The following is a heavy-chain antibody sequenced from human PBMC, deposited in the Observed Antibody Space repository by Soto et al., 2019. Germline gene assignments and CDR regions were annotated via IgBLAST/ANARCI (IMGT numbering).Heavy chain of an antibody. CDR3: ARGQWELLYGMDV. V-gene: IGHV3-48*02. CDR1: GFTFSGYS. J-gene: IGHJ6*02. D-gene: IGHD1-26*01. CDR2: ITGSISSI. Sequence: HPGGSLRLSCVASGFTFSGYSMNWVRQAPGKGLEWVSYITGSISSIYYADAVKGRFTISRDNAKNSLYLQMNSLRDEDTAVYYCARGQWELLYGMDVWGQGNTVTVSS.